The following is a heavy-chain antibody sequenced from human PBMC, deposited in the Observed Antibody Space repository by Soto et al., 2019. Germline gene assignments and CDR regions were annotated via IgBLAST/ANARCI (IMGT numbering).Heavy chain of an antibody. Sequence: EVQLLESGGGLVQPGGSLRLSCAASGFTFSSYAMSWVRQAPGKGLEWVSAISGSGGSTYYADSVKGRFTISRDNAKNSLYLQMNSLRAEDTAVYYCASGSSGGTESGRIAFDIWGQGTMVTVSS. CDR2: ISGSGGST. J-gene: IGHJ3*02. CDR3: ASGSSGGTESGRIAFDI. V-gene: IGHV3-23*01. CDR1: GFTFSSYA. D-gene: IGHD3-10*01.